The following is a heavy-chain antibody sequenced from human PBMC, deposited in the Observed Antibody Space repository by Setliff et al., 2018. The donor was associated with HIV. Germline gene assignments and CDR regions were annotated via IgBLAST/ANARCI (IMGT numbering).Heavy chain of an antibody. CDR3: AKDLRRELRDWGVFDI. CDR2: ISYDGNNK. J-gene: IGHJ3*02. CDR1: GFSFSNYA. Sequence: GGSLRLSCAAPGFSFSNYAMHWVRQAPGKGLEGVAVISYDGNNKYYADSVKGRFTISRDNSQNTLYLQMNSLRAEYKAVYYCAKDLRRELRDWGVFDIWGQGTMVTVSS. V-gene: IGHV3-30-3*02. D-gene: IGHD1-26*01.